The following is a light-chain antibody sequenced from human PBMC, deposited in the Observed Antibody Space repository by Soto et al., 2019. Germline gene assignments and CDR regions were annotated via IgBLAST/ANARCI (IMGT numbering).Light chain of an antibody. J-gene: IGLJ3*02. V-gene: IGLV2-8*01. CDR2: GVT. CDR3: YSYAGRNIWV. Sequence: QSVLTQPPSASGSPGQSVTISCTGTSSDVGGYNYVSWYQQHPGKAPKLMIFGVTERPSGVPDRFSGSKSGNTASLTVSGLQADDEAVYYCYSYAGRNIWVFGGGTKVTVL. CDR1: SSDVGGYNY.